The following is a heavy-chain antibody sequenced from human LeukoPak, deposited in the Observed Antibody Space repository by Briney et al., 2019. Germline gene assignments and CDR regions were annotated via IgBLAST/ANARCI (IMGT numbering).Heavy chain of an antibody. D-gene: IGHD3-9*01. Sequence: GGSLRLSCAASGFTFSNAWMSWVRQAPGKGLEWVGRIKSKTDGGTTDYAAPVKGRFTISRDDSKNTLYLQMNSLRTEDTAVYYCTTPNYDILTGSEYGDYWGQGTLVTVSS. CDR1: GFTFSNAW. CDR3: TTPNYDILTGSEYGDY. V-gene: IGHV3-15*01. CDR2: IKSKTDGGTT. J-gene: IGHJ4*02.